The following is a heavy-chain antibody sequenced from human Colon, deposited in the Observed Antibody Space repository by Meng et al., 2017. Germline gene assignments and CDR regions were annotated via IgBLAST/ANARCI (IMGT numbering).Heavy chain of an antibody. CDR1: GGSISTSGYY. Sequence: QPQLQESGPGLGKPSEALALTCSVTGGSISTSGYYWGWIRQRPGKGLEWIGYIYYSGTTYYNPSLKSRVTISVDTSKNQFSLKLSSVTAADTAVYYCARDQRGYGNWFDPWGQGTLVTVSS. CDR2: IYYSGTT. D-gene: IGHD5-18*01. CDR3: ARDQRGYGNWFDP. V-gene: IGHV4-31*02. J-gene: IGHJ5*02.